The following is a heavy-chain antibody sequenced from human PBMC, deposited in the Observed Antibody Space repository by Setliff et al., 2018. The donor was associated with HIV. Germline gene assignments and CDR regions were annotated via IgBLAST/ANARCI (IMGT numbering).Heavy chain of an antibody. CDR2: IHYTGNT. CDR1: GASISSYY. D-gene: IGHD3-22*01. Sequence: TLSLTCTVSGASISSYYWSWIRQPPGKGLEWIGFIHYTGNTNYNPSLKSRVTMSTDTSKNRLSLKLNSVTAADTAVYYCARHWNYDTGLDPFDIWGQGTMVTVSS. V-gene: IGHV4-59*08. CDR3: ARHWNYDTGLDPFDI. J-gene: IGHJ3*02.